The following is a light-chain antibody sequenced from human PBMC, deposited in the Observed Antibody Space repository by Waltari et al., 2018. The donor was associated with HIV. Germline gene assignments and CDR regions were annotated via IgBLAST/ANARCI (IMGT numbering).Light chain of an antibody. CDR1: QDISNY. CDR3: QQYDNPWWT. CDR2: DAS. V-gene: IGKV1-33*01. J-gene: IGKJ3*01. Sequence: DIQMTQSPSSLSASVGDRVTITCQASQDISNYLNWYQQKPGKAPKLLIYDASNLETGVPSRFSGSGSGTDFTFTISSLQPEDIATYYCQQYDNPWWTFGPGTKVDIK.